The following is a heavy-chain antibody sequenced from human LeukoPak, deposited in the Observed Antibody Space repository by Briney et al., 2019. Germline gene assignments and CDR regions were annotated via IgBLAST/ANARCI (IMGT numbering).Heavy chain of an antibody. CDR1: GVTFRSYN. CDR2: IWYDGSNK. V-gene: IGHV3-30-3*01. J-gene: IGHJ5*01. Sequence: GGSLRLSCAASGVTFRSYNMHWVRQAPGKGLEWVAVIWYDGSNKYYADSVKGRFTISRDNSKNTLYLQMNSLRTGDTVVYDWSRPDYGDYGDSWGQGTLVTVSS. CDR3: SRPDYGDYGDS. D-gene: IGHD4/OR15-4a*01.